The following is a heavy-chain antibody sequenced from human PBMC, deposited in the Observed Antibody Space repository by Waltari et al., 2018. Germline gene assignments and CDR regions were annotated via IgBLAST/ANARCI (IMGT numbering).Heavy chain of an antibody. CDR3: AKLRGYSGYDGDY. V-gene: IGHV3-30*18. J-gene: IGHJ4*02. CDR2: ISYDGSNK. CDR1: GFPSSSYG. Sequence: QVQLVESGGGVVQPGRSLRLSCAASGFPSSSYGMHWVRPAPGKGLEWVAVISYDGSNKYYADSVKGRFTISRDNSKNTLYLQMNSLRAEDTAVYYCAKLRGYSGYDGDYWGQGTLVTVSS. D-gene: IGHD5-12*01.